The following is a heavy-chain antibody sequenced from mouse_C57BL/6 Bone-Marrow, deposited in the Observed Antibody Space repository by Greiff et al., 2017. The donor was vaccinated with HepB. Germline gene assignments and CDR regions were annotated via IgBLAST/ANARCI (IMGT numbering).Heavy chain of an antibody. V-gene: IGHV1-82*01. CDR1: GYAFSSSW. CDR3: ARWYYGNFAP. D-gene: IGHD2-1*01. Sequence: VMLVESGPELVKPGASVKISCKASGYAFSSSWMNWVKQRPGKGLEWIGRIYPGDGDTNYNGKFKGKATLTADKSSSTAYMQLSSLTSEDSAVYFCARWYYGNFAPWGQGTTLTVSS. J-gene: IGHJ2*01. CDR2: IYPGDGDT.